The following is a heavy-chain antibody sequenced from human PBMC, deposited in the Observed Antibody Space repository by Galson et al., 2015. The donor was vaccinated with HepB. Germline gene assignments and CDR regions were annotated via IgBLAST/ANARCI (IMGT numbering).Heavy chain of an antibody. V-gene: IGHV1-18*01. J-gene: IGHJ5*02. CDR3: ARGKEDIVATIFFDWFDP. CDR1: GYTFTSYG. Sequence: SVKVSCKASGYTFTSYGISWVRQAPGQGLEWMGWISAYNGNTNYAQKLQGRITMTTDTSTSTAYMELRSLRSDDTAVYYCARGKEDIVATIFFDWFDPWGQGTLVTVSS. CDR2: ISAYNGNT. D-gene: IGHD5-12*01.